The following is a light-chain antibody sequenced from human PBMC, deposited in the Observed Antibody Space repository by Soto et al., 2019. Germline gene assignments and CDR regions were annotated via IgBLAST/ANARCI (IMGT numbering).Light chain of an antibody. CDR3: QQYNDYQYT. Sequence: DIQMTQSPSTLSASVGDRVTITCRASQSITTWLAWYQQKPGKAPKLLIYKATNLQSGVPSRFSGSGSGTEFSLTISSLQPEDFAIYYCQQYNDYQYTFGQGTK. J-gene: IGKJ2*01. V-gene: IGKV1-5*03. CDR2: KAT. CDR1: QSITTW.